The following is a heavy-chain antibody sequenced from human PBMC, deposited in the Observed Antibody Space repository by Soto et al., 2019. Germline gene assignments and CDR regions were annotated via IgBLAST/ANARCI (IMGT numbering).Heavy chain of an antibody. CDR1: GDSISSDKW. CDR3: ARHFSVDYFDY. Sequence: PSETLSLTCAVSGDSISSDKWWSWVRQPPGKGLEWIGEVYHSGNTNYNPSLKSRVIISVDKPKNQFSLKLSSVTAADTAVYYCARHFSVDYFDYWGQGALVTVSS. J-gene: IGHJ4*02. V-gene: IGHV4-4*02. CDR2: VYHSGNT.